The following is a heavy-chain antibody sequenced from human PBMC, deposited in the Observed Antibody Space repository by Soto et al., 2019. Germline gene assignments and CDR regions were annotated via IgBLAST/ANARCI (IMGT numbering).Heavy chain of an antibody. D-gene: IGHD3-3*01. J-gene: IGHJ6*03. V-gene: IGHV3-33*01. CDR3: ARDHRYYDFWSGYYTGGNYYYMDV. Sequence: GGSLRLSCAASGFTFSSYGMHWVRQAPGKGLEWVAVIWYDGSNKYYADSVKGRFTISRDNSKNTLYLQMNSLRAEDTAVYYCARDHRYYDFWSGYYTGGNYYYMDVWGKGTTVTVSS. CDR2: IWYDGSNK. CDR1: GFTFSSYG.